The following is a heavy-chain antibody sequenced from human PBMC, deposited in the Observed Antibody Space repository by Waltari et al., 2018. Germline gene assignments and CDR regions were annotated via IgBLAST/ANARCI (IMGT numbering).Heavy chain of an antibody. CDR3: AKETSGAIFAATKGPFDI. V-gene: IGHV1-69*05. D-gene: IGHD3-3*01. CDR2: IIPIFGTA. J-gene: IGHJ3*02. Sequence: QVQLVQSGAEVKKPGSSVKVSCKASGGTFSSYAISWVRQAPGQGLEWMGGIIPIFGTANYAQKFQGRVTITTDTSTSTAYMELRSLRSDDTAVYYCAKETSGAIFAATKGPFDIWGQGTMVTVSS. CDR1: GGTFSSYA.